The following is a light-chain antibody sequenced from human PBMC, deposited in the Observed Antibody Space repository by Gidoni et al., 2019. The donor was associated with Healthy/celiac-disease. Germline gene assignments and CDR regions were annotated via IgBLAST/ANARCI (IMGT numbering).Light chain of an antibody. CDR2: VAS. CDR3: LQDYDYPLT. Sequence: AIQMTQYPTSLSASVGDRVTITCRASPGIRNDLGWYQQKPGKAPKLLIYVASSLQSGVPSRFSGSGSGTDFTLTISSLQPEDFATYYCLQDYDYPLTFGGGTKVEIK. J-gene: IGKJ4*01. V-gene: IGKV1-6*01. CDR1: PGIRND.